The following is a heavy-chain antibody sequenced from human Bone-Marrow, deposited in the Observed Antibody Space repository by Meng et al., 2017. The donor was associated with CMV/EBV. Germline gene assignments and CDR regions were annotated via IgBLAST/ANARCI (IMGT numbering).Heavy chain of an antibody. Sequence: ASVKVSCKASGGTFSSYAISWVRQAPGQGLEWMGWISGNNGNTYYAKNFQGRVTVTTDTSTSTAYMELRSLRSDDTAIYYCARDHNWNYDPPSQFYGMDVWGQGTTVTVSS. V-gene: IGHV1-18*01. CDR2: ISGNNGNT. D-gene: IGHD1-1*01. CDR1: GGTFSSYA. J-gene: IGHJ6*02. CDR3: ARDHNWNYDPPSQFYGMDV.